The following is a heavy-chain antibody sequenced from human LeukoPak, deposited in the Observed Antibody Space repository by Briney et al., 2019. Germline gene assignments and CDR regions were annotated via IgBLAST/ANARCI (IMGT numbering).Heavy chain of an antibody. V-gene: IGHV1-2*02. Sequence: ASVTVSCMASGYTFTGYYMHWVRQAPGQGLAWMGWINPSSGGTNYAQKFQGRVTMTRDTSISTAYMELRSLRSDDTAVYYCARIEDRRLPTYYWGQGTLVTVSS. J-gene: IGHJ4*02. CDR3: ARIEDRRLPTYY. D-gene: IGHD2-15*01. CDR1: GYTFTGYY. CDR2: INPSSGGT.